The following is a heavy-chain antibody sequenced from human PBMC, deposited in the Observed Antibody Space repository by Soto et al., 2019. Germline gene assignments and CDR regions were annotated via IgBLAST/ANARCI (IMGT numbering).Heavy chain of an antibody. CDR2: ISLYHHST. D-gene: IGHD2-21*02. CDR1: GYPFTDYF. CDR3: ARELYSCGGDCPYYMDY. J-gene: IGHJ4*02. Sequence: AAVKVSCKTSGYPFTDYFIHWVRQAPGQGLEWMGIISLYHHSTSYAQKFQGRLTVTADTSTTTVYMDLSSLTSEDSAVYWCARELYSCGGDCPYYMDYWGQGTLVTVSS. V-gene: IGHV1-46*01.